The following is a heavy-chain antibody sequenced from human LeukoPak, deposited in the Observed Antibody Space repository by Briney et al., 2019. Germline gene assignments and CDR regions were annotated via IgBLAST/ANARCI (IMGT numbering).Heavy chain of an antibody. V-gene: IGHV3-11*05. J-gene: IGHJ4*02. Sequence: KPGGSLRLSCAASGFSPSDYYMTWIRQAAGKGLEWVSYISSSSTYTNYADSVKGRFTISRDNAKNSLYLQMDSLRAEDTAVYFCAREFSFRGDSTLTTLRYFDYWGQGTLVTVSS. CDR3: AREFSFRGDSTLTTLRYFDY. CDR1: GFSPSDYY. CDR2: ISSSSTYT. D-gene: IGHD4-17*01.